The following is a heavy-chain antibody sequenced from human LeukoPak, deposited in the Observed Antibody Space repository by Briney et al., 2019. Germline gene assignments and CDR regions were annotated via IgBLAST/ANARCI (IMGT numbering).Heavy chain of an antibody. D-gene: IGHD4-17*01. CDR3: ARGRVMTTVTTPQGY. V-gene: IGHV3-48*04. J-gene: IGHJ4*02. CDR2: ISSSSSTI. CDR1: GFTFSSYS. Sequence: GGSLRLSCAASGFTFSSYSMNWARQAPGKGLEWVSYISSSSSTIYYADSVKGRFTISRDNARNSLYVQMNSLRAEDTAVYYCARGRVMTTVTTPQGYWGQGTLVTVSS.